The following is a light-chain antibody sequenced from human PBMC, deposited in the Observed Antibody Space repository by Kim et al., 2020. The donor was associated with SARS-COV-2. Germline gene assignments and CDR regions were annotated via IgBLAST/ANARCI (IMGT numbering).Light chain of an antibody. V-gene: IGLV1-51*01. Sequence: QSVLTQPPSVSAASGQKVTISCSGRTSNIGNDYVSWYQQVPGTAPELLIYANDKRPSGIPDRFSGSKSGTSATLGITGLQIGDEADYYCGTWDSRLNVGVFGGGTQLTVL. J-gene: IGLJ2*01. CDR2: AND. CDR1: TSNIGNDY. CDR3: GTWDSRLNVGV.